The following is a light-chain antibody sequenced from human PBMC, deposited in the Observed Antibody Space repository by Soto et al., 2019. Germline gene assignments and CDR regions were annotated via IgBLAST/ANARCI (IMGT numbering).Light chain of an antibody. CDR2: GNN. CDR1: SSNIGRNT. CDR3: AAWDDSLNGPV. V-gene: IGLV1-44*01. J-gene: IGLJ3*02. Sequence: QSVLTQPPSASGTPGQRATISCSGSSSNIGRNTVNWYQQLPGTAPKLLIYGNNQRPSGVPDRFSGSKSGTSASLAISGLQSEDEADYYCAAWDDSLNGPVFGGGTKLTVL.